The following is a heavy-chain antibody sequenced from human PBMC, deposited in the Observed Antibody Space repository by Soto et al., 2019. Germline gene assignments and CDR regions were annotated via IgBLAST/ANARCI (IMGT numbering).Heavy chain of an antibody. CDR3: ARDPHSSGWINAFDV. D-gene: IGHD6-19*01. J-gene: IGHJ3*01. CDR1: GDSVSGNSAA. V-gene: IGHV6-1*01. CDR2: TYYRSKWYN. Sequence: SQTLSLTCVISGDSVSGNSAAWNWIRQSPSRGLEWLGRTYYRSKWYNEYAESVKSRITINPDTSKNQFSLHLDSVTAEDTAVYYCARDPHSSGWINAFDVWGQGTMVTVSS.